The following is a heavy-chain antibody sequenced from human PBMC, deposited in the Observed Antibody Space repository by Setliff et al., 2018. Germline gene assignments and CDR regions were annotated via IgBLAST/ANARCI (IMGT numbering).Heavy chain of an antibody. CDR2: IYWNDEK. CDR3: AHIAGGGNSPRHDY. D-gene: IGHD2-21*01. Sequence: SGPTLVNPTQTLTLTCTLSGFSLSTSLVGVGWIRQPPGKALEWLALIYWNDEKRYSPSLKSRLTITKDTSKNQVVLTMTNMDPVDTATYYCAHIAGGGNSPRHDYWGQGTQVTVSS. V-gene: IGHV2-5*01. CDR1: GFSLSTSLVG. J-gene: IGHJ4*02.